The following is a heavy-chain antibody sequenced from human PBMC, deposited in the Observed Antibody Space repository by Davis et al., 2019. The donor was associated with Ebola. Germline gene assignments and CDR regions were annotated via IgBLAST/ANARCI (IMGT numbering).Heavy chain of an antibody. CDR2: TYYYRSKWYN. Sequence: HSQTLSLTCAISGDSVSGNNGAWNWIRQSPSRGLEWLGRTYYYRSKWYNDYAVSLKSRITINPDTSKNQFSLQLNSVTPEDTAVYYCARGWLRTGFDYWGQGTLVTVSS. V-gene: IGHV6-1*01. CDR1: GDSVSGNNGA. CDR3: ARGWLRTGFDY. D-gene: IGHD5-12*01. J-gene: IGHJ4*02.